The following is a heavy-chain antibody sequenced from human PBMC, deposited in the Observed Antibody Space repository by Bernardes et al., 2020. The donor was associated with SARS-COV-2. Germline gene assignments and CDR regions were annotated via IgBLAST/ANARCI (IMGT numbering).Heavy chain of an antibody. J-gene: IGHJ6*02. CDR1: GDTFSSYT. V-gene: IGHV1-69*04. CDR3: ARERVWKDYGDNSDYSQYGMDV. D-gene: IGHD4-17*01. CDR2: IIPILGVG. Sequence: SVKVSCKASGDTFSSYTISWVRQAPGQGLEWMGRIIPILGVGNYAQRFQGRVTITADTSTTTAYMELTSLGSEDSAVYFCARERVWKDYGDNSDYSQYGMDVWGQGTTVTVSS.